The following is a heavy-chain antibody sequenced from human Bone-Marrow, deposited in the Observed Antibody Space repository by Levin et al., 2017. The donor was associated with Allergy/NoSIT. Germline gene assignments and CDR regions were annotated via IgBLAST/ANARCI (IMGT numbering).Heavy chain of an antibody. J-gene: IGHJ4*01. CDR3: ARRISSGYYYAFDY. Sequence: PPASVKVSCKTSGYFFTNHGISWMRQAPGQGLEWLGWISADTGDTQYSQKVEGRVTMTTDTPTRTAFLELGSLRSGDTATYYCARRISSGYYYAFDYWGQGTRVTVSP. CDR1: GYFFTNHG. CDR2: ISADTGDT. D-gene: IGHD6-19*01. V-gene: IGHV1-18*01.